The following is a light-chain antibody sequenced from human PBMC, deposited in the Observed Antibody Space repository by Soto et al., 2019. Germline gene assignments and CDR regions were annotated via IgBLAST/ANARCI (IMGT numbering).Light chain of an antibody. CDR1: SSDVGGYDY. Sequence: QSVLTQPASVSGSPGQSITISCTGTSSDVGGYDYVSWYQQHPAKAPKLVIYEVTERPSGVSTRFSGSKSGNTASLTISGLRADDEADYYCSSFTSSSTFVFGTGTKVTVL. CDR3: SSFTSSSTFV. V-gene: IGLV2-14*01. CDR2: EVT. J-gene: IGLJ1*01.